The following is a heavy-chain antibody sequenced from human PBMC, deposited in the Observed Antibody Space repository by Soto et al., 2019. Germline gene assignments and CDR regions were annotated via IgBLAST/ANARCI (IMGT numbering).Heavy chain of an antibody. J-gene: IGHJ4*02. D-gene: IGHD6-13*01. V-gene: IGHV3-74*01. CDR2: IKSDGSTT. Sequence: EVQLVESGGGLVQPGESLRLSCAASGFTFSSYWMHWVRQGPGKGLVWVSRIKSDGSTTTYADSVKGRFTISRDNAKNTLYLQMNSLRAEDTAVYFCARHITTAGFDYWGQGTLVTVSS. CDR1: GFTFSSYW. CDR3: ARHITTAGFDY.